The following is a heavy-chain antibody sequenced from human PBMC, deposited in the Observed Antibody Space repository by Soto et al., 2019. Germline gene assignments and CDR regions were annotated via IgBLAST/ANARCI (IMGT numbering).Heavy chain of an antibody. CDR2: INHSGST. J-gene: IGHJ4*02. V-gene: IGHV4-34*01. CDR3: ARHFSVDYFDY. Sequence: SDTLSLTCAVYGGSFSVYYWSWIRQPPGKGLEWIGEINHSGSTNYNPSLKSRVTISVDTSKNQFSLKLSSVTAADTAVYYCARHFSVDYFDYWGQGALVTVSS. CDR1: GGSFSVYY.